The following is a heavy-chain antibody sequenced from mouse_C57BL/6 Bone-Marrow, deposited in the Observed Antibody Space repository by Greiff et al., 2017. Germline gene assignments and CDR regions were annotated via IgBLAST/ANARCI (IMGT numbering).Heavy chain of an antibody. CDR1: GYTFTSYW. D-gene: IGHD2-9*01. V-gene: IGHV1-55*01. J-gene: IGHJ2*01. CDR2: IYPGSGST. Sequence: QVQLQQPGAELVKPGASVKMSCKASGYTFTSYWITWVKQRPGQGLEWIGDIYPGSGSTNYNEKLKSKATLTVDTSSSTAYMQLSSLTSEDSAVYYCVGNLLWLLPYYFDYWGQGTTLTVSS. CDR3: VGNLLWLLPYYFDY.